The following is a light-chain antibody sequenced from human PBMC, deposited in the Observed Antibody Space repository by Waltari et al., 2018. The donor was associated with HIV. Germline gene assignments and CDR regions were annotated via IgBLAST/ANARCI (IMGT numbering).Light chain of an antibody. V-gene: IGLV4-69*01. CDR2: LNSDGSH. J-gene: IGLJ3*02. CDR1: SGHSSYA. Sequence: QLVLTQSPSASASLGASVKLTCTLSSGHSSYAIAWHQQQPEKGPRYLMKLNSDGSHGKGDGIPDRFSGSSSGAERYLTISSLQSEDEADYYCQTWGTGIYWVFGGGTKLTVL. CDR3: QTWGTGIYWV.